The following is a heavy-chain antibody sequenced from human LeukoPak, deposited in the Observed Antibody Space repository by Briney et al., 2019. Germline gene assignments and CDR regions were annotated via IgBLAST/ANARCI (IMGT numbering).Heavy chain of an antibody. CDR3: ARLRSSGWQYYFDS. CDR1: GFTFSSYE. Sequence: GGSLRLSCAASGFTFSSYEMNWVRQAPGKGLEWLSYISYTGSNKYYADSVKGRFTISRDNGKNSLYLQMDSLRAEDTALYYCARLRSSGWQYYFDSWGQGSLVTVSS. V-gene: IGHV3-48*03. J-gene: IGHJ4*02. D-gene: IGHD6-19*01. CDR2: ISYTGSNK.